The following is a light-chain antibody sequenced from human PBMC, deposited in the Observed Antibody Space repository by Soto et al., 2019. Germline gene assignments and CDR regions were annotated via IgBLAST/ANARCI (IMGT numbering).Light chain of an antibody. CDR1: QPVNNN. Sequence: IVMTQSPATLSVSPGDRVTLSCRSSQPVNNNLAWYQHKPGQAPRLLIYGASTRATGILARFSGGGSGTEFTLTISSLQSEDFALYFCQQYEKWPPSITFGQGTRLEIK. V-gene: IGKV3-15*01. CDR3: QQYEKWPPSIT. CDR2: GAS. J-gene: IGKJ5*01.